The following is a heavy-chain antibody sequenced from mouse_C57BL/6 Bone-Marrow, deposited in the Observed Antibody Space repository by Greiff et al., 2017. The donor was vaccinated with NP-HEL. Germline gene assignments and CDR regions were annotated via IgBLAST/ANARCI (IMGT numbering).Heavy chain of an antibody. Sequence: QVQLKESGTELVKPGASVKLSCKASGYTFTSYWMHWVKQRPGQGLEWIGNINPSNGGTNYNEKFKSKATLTVDKSSSTAYMQLSSLTSEDSAVYYCARGYYYGSSYVWFAYWGQGTLVTVSA. D-gene: IGHD1-1*01. V-gene: IGHV1-53*01. J-gene: IGHJ3*01. CDR3: ARGYYYGSSYVWFAY. CDR1: GYTFTSYW. CDR2: INPSNGGT.